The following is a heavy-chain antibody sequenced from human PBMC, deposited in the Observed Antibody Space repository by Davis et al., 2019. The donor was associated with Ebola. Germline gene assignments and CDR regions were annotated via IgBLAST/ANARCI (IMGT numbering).Heavy chain of an antibody. CDR1: EYSFSDYC. V-gene: IGHV5-10-1*01. Sequence: ESLKTPRQGSEYSFSDYCISWVRQLPGKGLEWMGRIDTTDPYTYYSRSFHDHVTISVDKSISTAYLQWGSLKASDTAIYYCARHPSTPSYGMGVWGQGTTVTVSS. J-gene: IGHJ6*02. CDR3: ARHPSTPSYGMGV. CDR2: IDTTDPYT. D-gene: IGHD2/OR15-2a*01.